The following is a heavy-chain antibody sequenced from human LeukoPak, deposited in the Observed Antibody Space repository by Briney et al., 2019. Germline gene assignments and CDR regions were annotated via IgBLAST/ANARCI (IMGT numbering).Heavy chain of an antibody. CDR3: ARRYCSSTSCWYYFDY. J-gene: IGHJ4*02. D-gene: IGHD2-2*01. V-gene: IGHV3-48*03. CDR1: GFTFSSYE. Sequence: PGGSLRLSCAASGFTFSSYEMNWVRQAPGKGLEWVSYISSSGSTIYYADSVKGRFTISRDNAKNSLYLQMNGLRAEDTAVYYCARRYCSSTSCWYYFDYWGQGTLVTVSS. CDR2: ISSSGSTI.